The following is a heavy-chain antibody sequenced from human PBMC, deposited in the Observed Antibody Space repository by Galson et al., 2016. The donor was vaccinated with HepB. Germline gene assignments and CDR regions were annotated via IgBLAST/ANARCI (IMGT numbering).Heavy chain of an antibody. CDR1: GYTFTYRY. J-gene: IGHJ4*02. Sequence: SVKVSCKASGYTFTYRYLHWVRQAPGQTLEWMGWITPSNGNANYAQKFKDRVTFTRDTSMSTGYMELSSLRSKDTAIYYCVGGYNEVGDYWGQGTLVTVSS. V-gene: IGHV1-45*02. CDR2: ITPSNGNA. D-gene: IGHD5-24*01. CDR3: VGGYNEVGDY.